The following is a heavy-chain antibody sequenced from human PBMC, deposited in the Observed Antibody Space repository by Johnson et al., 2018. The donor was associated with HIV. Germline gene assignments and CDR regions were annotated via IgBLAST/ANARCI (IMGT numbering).Heavy chain of an antibody. CDR2: IKQDGSEK. CDR1: GFTVSSNY. Sequence: VQLVESGGGLVQPGGSLRLSCAVSGFTVSSNYMNWVRQAPGKGLEWVADIKQDGSEKYYLDPVKGRFTVSRDNSKNTLYLQMNSLRAEDTAVYYCAKAVAVVWAFDIWGQGTMVTVSS. V-gene: IGHV3-7*05. J-gene: IGHJ3*02. D-gene: IGHD2-15*01. CDR3: AKAVAVVWAFDI.